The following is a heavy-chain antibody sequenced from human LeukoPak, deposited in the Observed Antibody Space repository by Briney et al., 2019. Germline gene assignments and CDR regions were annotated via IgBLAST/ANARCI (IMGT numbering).Heavy chain of an antibody. J-gene: IGHJ6*02. V-gene: IGHV3-48*03. Sequence: GRSLRLSCAASGFTFDDYAMHWVRQAPGKGLECVSYISSSGSTIYYADSVKGRFTISRDNAKNSLYLQMNSLRAEDTAVYYCARDLGFGELVYYYYYGMDVWGQGTTVTVSS. CDR2: ISSSGSTI. D-gene: IGHD3-10*01. CDR1: GFTFDDYA. CDR3: ARDLGFGELVYYYYYGMDV.